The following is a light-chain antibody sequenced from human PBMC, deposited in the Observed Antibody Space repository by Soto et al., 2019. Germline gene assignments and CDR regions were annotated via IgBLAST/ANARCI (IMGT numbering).Light chain of an antibody. CDR1: TGDVGGNNY. Sequence: QSALTQPPSASGSPGQSVAISCTETTGDVGGNNYVSWYQQHPGKAPKLMVYEVTKRPSGVPDRFSGSKSGNTASLTVSGLQAEDEADYYCSSYAGSNNVIFGGGTKLTVL. CDR3: SSYAGSNNVI. V-gene: IGLV2-8*01. J-gene: IGLJ2*01. CDR2: EVT.